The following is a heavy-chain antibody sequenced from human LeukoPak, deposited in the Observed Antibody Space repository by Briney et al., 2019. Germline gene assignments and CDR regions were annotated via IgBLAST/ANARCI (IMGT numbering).Heavy chain of an antibody. D-gene: IGHD2-2*01. J-gene: IGHJ3*02. CDR1: GFSFGRYA. CDR3: AKDWDERDCSSTSCFNDAFDI. Sequence: GGSLRLSCAVSGFSFGRYAMAWVRQVPGKGLEWVSAITVSSGTTKYADSVKGRFTISRDNSKNTLYLQMNSLRAEDTAVYYCAKDWDERDCSSTSCFNDAFDIWGQGTMVTVSS. V-gene: IGHV3-23*01. CDR2: ITVSSGTT.